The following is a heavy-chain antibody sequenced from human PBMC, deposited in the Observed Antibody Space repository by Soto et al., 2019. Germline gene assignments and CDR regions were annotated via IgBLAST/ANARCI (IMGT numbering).Heavy chain of an antibody. CDR1: GYIFVNYG. CDR3: VMVDNYVTPTPQDV. Sequence: QVQLVQSGDEVKKPGASVKVSCKASGYIFVNYGIAWVRQAPRQGLEWKGWISPYTGNTHSASKVQGSLTMTTDTSTSTAYRDLGSLTSDDTAVYYCVMVDNYVTPTPQDVWGQGTTVTFSS. J-gene: IGHJ6*02. CDR2: ISPYTGNT. D-gene: IGHD3-16*01. V-gene: IGHV1-18*01.